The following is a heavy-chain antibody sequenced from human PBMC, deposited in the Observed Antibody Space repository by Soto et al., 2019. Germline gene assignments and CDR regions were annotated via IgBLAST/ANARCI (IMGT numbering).Heavy chain of an antibody. D-gene: IGHD2-21*01. J-gene: IGHJ4*03. Sequence: GGSLRLSCAASGFTFSSYAMSWVGKSPGKVLEWVSAISGSGGSTYYADSVKGRFTISRDNSKNTLYLQKNSLRAENAAVYYGAKDRESISPRFDFWGQGTLVTVSS. CDR1: GFTFSSYA. CDR2: ISGSGGST. CDR3: AKDRESISPRFDF. V-gene: IGHV3-23*01.